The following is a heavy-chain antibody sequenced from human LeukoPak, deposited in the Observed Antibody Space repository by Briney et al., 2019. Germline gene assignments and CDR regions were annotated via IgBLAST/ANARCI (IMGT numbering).Heavy chain of an antibody. V-gene: IGHV1-18*04. CDR1: GYTFTGYY. J-gene: IGHJ5*02. CDR2: ISAYNGNT. CDR3: ASGGEYNWFDP. Sequence: ASVKVSCKASGYTFTGYYMHWVRQAPGQGLEWMGWISAYNGNTNYAQKLQGRVTMTTDTSTSTAYMELRSLRSDDTAVYYCASGGEYNWFDPWGQGTLVTVSS.